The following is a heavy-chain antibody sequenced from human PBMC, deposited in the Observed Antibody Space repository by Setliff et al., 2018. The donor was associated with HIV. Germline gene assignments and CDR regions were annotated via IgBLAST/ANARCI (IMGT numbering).Heavy chain of an antibody. D-gene: IGHD1-1*01. V-gene: IGHV4-61*03. CDR2: IYYSGST. CDR3: AQLGMVDDFDY. J-gene: IGHJ4*02. Sequence: PSETLSLTCTVSGDSVSSRSYYWSWIRQPPGKGLEWIGYIYYSGSTNYNPSLKSRVTISVDTSKNHFSLKLRSVTAADTAVYYCAQLGMVDDFDYWGQGTLVTGSS. CDR1: GDSVSSRSYY.